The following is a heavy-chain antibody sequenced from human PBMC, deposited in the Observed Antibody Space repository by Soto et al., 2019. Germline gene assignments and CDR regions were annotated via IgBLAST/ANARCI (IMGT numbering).Heavy chain of an antibody. CDR3: AKSPTVTFPNPHAY. V-gene: IGHV3-48*01. CDR1: GFTXSSYS. CDR2: ISSSSSTI. J-gene: IGHJ4*02. D-gene: IGHD4-17*01. Sequence: GGSLRLSCAASGFTXSSYSMNWVRQAPGKGLEWVSYISSSSSTIYYADSVKGRFTISRDNSKNTLYLQMNSLRAEDTAVYYCAKSPTVTFPNPHAYRGQGTLVTVSS.